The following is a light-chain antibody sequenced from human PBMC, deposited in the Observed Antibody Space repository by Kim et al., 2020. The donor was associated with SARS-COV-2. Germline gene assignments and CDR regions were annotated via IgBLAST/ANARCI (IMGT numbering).Light chain of an antibody. V-gene: IGLV6-57*03. CDR1: RGSIASNY. CDR3: QSYDSSNPHWV. CDR2: EDN. J-gene: IGLJ3*02. Sequence: VTISCTRSRGSIASNYVQWYQQRPGSAPTTVIYEDNQRPSGVPDRFSGSIDSSSNSASLTISGLKTEDEADYYCQSYDSSNPHWVFGGGTQLTVL.